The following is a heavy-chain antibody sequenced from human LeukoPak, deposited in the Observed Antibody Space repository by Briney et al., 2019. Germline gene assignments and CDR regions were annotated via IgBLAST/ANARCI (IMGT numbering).Heavy chain of an antibody. J-gene: IGHJ5*02. Sequence: SETLSLTCTVSGDSISSGSYYWSWIRQPAGKGLEWIGRIYTSGTTNYNPSLESRVTISLDTYKNQFSLKLTSVTAADTAVYYCTRNYKRGWFDPWGQGTLVTVSS. CDR3: TRNYKRGWFDP. CDR2: IYTSGTT. V-gene: IGHV4-61*02. D-gene: IGHD3-10*01. CDR1: GDSISSGSYY.